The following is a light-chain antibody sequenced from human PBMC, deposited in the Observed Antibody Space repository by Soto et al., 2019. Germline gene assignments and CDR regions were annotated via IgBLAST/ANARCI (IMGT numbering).Light chain of an antibody. CDR1: QTLNNY. Sequence: AIRVTRSPSSFSASTGDRVTITCRASQTLNNYLAWYQQKPGQAPKLLIYHASILQSGVPSRFSGSGTGTDFTLTINCLQSEDFATYFCQQYYTYPLTFGPGTKVDV. V-gene: IGKV1-8*01. J-gene: IGKJ3*01. CDR3: QQYYTYPLT. CDR2: HAS.